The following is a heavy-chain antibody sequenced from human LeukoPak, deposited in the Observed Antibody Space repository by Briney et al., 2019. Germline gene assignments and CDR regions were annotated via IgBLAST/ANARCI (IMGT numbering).Heavy chain of an antibody. V-gene: IGHV3-23*01. CDR3: ARGSSGPTDY. J-gene: IGHJ4*02. Sequence: PGGSLRLSCAASGFTFSSYAMSWVRQAPGKGLEWVSVISGSGGNTYYADSVKGRFTISRDNSKNTLYLQMNSLRAEDTAVYYCARGSSGPTDYWGQGTLVTVSS. CDR2: ISGSGGNT. CDR1: GFTFSSYA. D-gene: IGHD3-22*01.